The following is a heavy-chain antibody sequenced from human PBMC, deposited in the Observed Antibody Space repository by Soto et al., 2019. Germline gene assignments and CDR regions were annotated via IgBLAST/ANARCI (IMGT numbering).Heavy chain of an antibody. CDR1: GFTFSSYA. J-gene: IGHJ5*02. CDR2: ISGSGGGT. CDR3: AKDAEGVTTWSFDP. D-gene: IGHD4-17*01. Sequence: EVQLLESGGGLVQPGGSLRLSCAASGFTFSSYAMSWVRQAPGKGLGWASAISGSGGGTNYADSVKGRFTISRDNSKNTLYLQMNSLRAEDTAVYYCAKDAEGVTTWSFDPWGQGTLVTVSS. V-gene: IGHV3-23*01.